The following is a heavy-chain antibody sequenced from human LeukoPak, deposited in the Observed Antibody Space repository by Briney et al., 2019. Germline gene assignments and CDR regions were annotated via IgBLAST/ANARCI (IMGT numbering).Heavy chain of an antibody. CDR2: INPNTGAT. V-gene: IGHV1-2*02. CDR1: GYTFTAYY. Sequence: ASVKVSCKASGYTFTAYYMHWVRQAPGQGLEWMGWINPNTGATNYALKFQGRVTTTRATSISTAYMELNRATSDDTAVYFCARDDSFQFDSWGQGTLVTVSS. D-gene: IGHD5-18*01. CDR3: ARDDSFQFDS. J-gene: IGHJ4*02.